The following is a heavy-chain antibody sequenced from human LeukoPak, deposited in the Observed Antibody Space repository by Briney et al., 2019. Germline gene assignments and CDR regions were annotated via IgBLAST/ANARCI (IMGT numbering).Heavy chain of an antibody. V-gene: IGHV3-7*01. D-gene: IGHD2-2*01. CDR3: ARAISASWDT. CDR2: IKPDGSEK. CDR1: GFIFSTNW. Sequence: GGSLRLSCAASGFIFSTNWMSWVRRAPGKGLEWVANIKPDGSEKYYVDSLKGRFTVSRDNAKNSLYLQMNSLRAEDTAVYHCARAISASWDTWGQGTLVTVSS. J-gene: IGHJ4*02.